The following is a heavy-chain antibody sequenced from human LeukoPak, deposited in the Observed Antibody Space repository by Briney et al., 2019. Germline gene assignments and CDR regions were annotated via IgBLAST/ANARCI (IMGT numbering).Heavy chain of an antibody. Sequence: ASVRVSSTASGYTFTSYAMYCVRQGPGQGREWMGWINTNTGNPTYAQGFTGGFVFSLDTSVSTAYLQICSLKAEDTAVYYCAMGSMVRGVIGFDRWGQGTLVTVSS. V-gene: IGHV7-4-1*01. CDR2: INTNTGNP. J-gene: IGHJ5*02. CDR3: AMGSMVRGVIGFDR. CDR1: GYTFTSYA. D-gene: IGHD3-10*01.